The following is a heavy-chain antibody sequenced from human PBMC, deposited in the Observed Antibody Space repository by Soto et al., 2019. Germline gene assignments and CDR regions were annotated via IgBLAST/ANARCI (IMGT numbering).Heavy chain of an antibody. D-gene: IGHD3-9*01. J-gene: IGHJ6*02. CDR3: ARIRYFDWLDDYYYYGMDV. CDR1: GGTFSSYT. Sequence: QVQLVQSGAEVKKPGSSVKVSCKASGGTFSSYTISWVRQAPGQGLEWMGRIIPILGIANYAQKFQGRVTITADKSTSTAYMELSSLRSEDTAVYYCARIRYFDWLDDYYYYGMDVWGQGTTVTVSS. CDR2: IIPILGIA. V-gene: IGHV1-69*02.